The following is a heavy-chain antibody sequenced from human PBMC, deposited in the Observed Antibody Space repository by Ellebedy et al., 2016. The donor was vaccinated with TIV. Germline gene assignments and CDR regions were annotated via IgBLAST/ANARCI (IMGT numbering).Heavy chain of an antibody. J-gene: IGHJ6*02. D-gene: IGHD1-26*01. CDR3: AREAGWELLHYYYYGMDV. CDR2: ISSIGSTI. Sequence: GESLMISXAASGFTFSDYYMSWLRQAPGKGLEWVSYISSIGSTIYYADSVKGRFTISRGNAKNSLYLQMNSLRAEDTAVYYCAREAGWELLHYYYYGMDVWGQGTTVTVSS. V-gene: IGHV3-11*01. CDR1: GFTFSDYY.